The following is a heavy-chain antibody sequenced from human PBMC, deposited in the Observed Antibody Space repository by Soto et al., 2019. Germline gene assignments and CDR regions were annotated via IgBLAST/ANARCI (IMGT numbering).Heavy chain of an antibody. V-gene: IGHV3-30*04. Sequence: QVQLVASGGCVVPPGRSLRLSCAASGFMFSRYAMHWVRQAPGKGLEWVAVISKDGSVIYYADSVKGRFTISRDKSKNMVYLQLNSMRDEDTAVLYCVRSRSGAVPDSFAYWGQGTLVTVAS. CDR1: GFMFSRYA. CDR3: VRSRSGAVPDSFAY. J-gene: IGHJ4*02. D-gene: IGHD3-10*01. CDR2: ISKDGSVI.